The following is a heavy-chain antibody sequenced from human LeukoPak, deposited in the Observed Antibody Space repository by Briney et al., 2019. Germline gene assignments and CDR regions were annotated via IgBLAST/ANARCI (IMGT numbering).Heavy chain of an antibody. CDR3: ASGYDSSGYYYGGSDY. D-gene: IGHD3-22*01. Sequence: GGSLRLSCAASGFTFSSYAMSWVRQAPGKGLEWVSAISGSGGSTYYADSVKGRFTISRDNSKNTLYLQMNSLRAEDTAVYYCASGYDSSGYYYGGSDYWGQGTLVTVSS. J-gene: IGHJ4*02. V-gene: IGHV3-23*01. CDR2: ISGSGGST. CDR1: GFTFSSYA.